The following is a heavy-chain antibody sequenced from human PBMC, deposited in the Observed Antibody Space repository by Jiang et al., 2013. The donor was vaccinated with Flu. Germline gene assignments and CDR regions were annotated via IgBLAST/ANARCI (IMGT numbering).Heavy chain of an antibody. V-gene: IGHV1-69*06. CDR1: GGTFSSYA. D-gene: IGHD6-13*01. J-gene: IGHJ6*02. CDR3: ARHQQLGRYYYYGMDV. Sequence: GAEVKKPGSSVKVSCKASGGTFSSYAISWVRQAPGQGLEWMGGIIPIFGTANYAQKFQGRVTITADKSTSTVYMELSSLRSEDTAVYYCARHQQLGRYYYYGMDVWGQGTTVTVS. CDR2: IIPIFGTA.